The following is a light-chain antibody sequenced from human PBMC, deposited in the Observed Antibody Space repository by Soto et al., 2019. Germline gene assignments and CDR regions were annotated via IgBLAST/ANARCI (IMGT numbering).Light chain of an antibody. CDR1: QSLFYSAYRTNY. Sequence: DIVLTQSPDSLAVFLGERATITCKSSQSLFYSAYRTNYLAWYQDKPGQPPKMLISWASTRASGVPDRFSGSGSGTDFTLTISSLQAEDVAVYYCQQFSSYPLTFGGGTKVEIK. CDR2: WAS. CDR3: QQFSSYPLT. J-gene: IGKJ4*01. V-gene: IGKV4-1*01.